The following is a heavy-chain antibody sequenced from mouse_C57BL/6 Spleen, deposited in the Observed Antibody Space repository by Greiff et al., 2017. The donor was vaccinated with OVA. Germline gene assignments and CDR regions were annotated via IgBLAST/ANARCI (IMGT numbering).Heavy chain of an antibody. CDR3: ARDSGSRSWFAY. J-gene: IGHJ3*01. D-gene: IGHD1-1*01. V-gene: IGHV5-4*01. CDR2: ISDGGSYT. Sequence: EVQVVESGGGLVKPGGSLKLSCAASGFTFSSYAMSWVRQTPEKRLEWVATISDGGSYTYYPDNVKGRFTISRDNAKNNLYLQMSHLKSEDTAMYYCARDSGSRSWFAYWGQGTLVTVSA. CDR1: GFTFSSYA.